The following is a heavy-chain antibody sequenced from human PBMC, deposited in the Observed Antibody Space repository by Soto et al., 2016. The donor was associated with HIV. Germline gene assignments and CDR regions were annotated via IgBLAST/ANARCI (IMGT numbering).Heavy chain of an antibody. CDR3: ARGVGLQGVFPDY. J-gene: IGHJ4*01. D-gene: IGHD3-10*01. CDR1: GGSFSGYS. V-gene: IGHV4-34*02. Sequence: QVQLQQWGAGLLKPSETLSLTCAVYGGSFSGYSWTWIRQPPGKGLTWIGEINQRGSAKYSPSLKSRVTMSVDTSKNQYSLKLSSVTAADTAVYYCARGVGLQGVFPDYWGLRNPGHRL. CDR2: INQRGSA.